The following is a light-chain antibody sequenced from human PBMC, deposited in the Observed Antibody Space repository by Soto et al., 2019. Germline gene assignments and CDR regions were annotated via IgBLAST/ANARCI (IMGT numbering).Light chain of an antibody. CDR2: WAS. CDR1: RSVFYKSNNKNH. J-gene: IGKJ4*01. CDR3: QQYFDVPFT. Sequence: DIVMTQSPDSLAVSLGERATMNCKWSRSVFYKSNNKNHLAWYQQKPGQPPQLIIYWASTRESGVPERFSGSGSGTDFTLTISSLEAEDVAFYWCQQYFDVPFTFGGGTKVDI. V-gene: IGKV4-1*01.